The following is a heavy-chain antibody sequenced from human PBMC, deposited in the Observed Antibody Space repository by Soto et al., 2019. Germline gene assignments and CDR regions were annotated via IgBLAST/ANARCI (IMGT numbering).Heavy chain of an antibody. V-gene: IGHV2-26*01. CDR1: GFSLSSLRMG. J-gene: IGHJ6*02. CDR2: IFSSDGE. D-gene: IGHD3-3*02. CDR3: VRLRAGKLADV. Sequence: SGPTLVNPTETLTLTCTVSGFSLSSLRMGVTWIRQPPGKALEWLAHIFSSDGEFYSTSLKSRLTISKDTSKSQVVLTMSNMDPVDTGTYYCVRLRAGKLADVWGQGTTVTVSS.